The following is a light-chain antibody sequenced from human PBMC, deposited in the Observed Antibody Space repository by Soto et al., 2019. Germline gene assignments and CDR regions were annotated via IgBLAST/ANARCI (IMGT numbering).Light chain of an antibody. V-gene: IGKV1-39*01. CDR1: QGISSY. J-gene: IGKJ5*01. Sequence: IQWTQSPSCLSASVGGRVTVACRSSQGISSYLAWYQQKPGKAPKLLIYAASSLQSGVPSRFSGSGSGTDFTLTISSLQPEDFATYYCQQSYSTSSITFGQGTRLEIK. CDR2: AAS. CDR3: QQSYSTSSIT.